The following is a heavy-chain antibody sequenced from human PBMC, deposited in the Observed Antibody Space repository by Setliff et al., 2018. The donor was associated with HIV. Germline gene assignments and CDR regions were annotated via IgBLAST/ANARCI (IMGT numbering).Heavy chain of an antibody. CDR2: IYPGDSDV. CDR1: GYTFTNHW. CDR3: AREHRLCSGERCVLPDY. Sequence: PGESLKISCQASGYTFTNHWIGWVRQMPGEGLEWMAIIYPGDSDVRYNPSFQGQVTVSVDKSINTAYLQWSSLKASDTATYYCAREHRLCSGERCVLPDYWGQGTVVTVSS. V-gene: IGHV5-51*01. D-gene: IGHD2-15*01. J-gene: IGHJ4*02.